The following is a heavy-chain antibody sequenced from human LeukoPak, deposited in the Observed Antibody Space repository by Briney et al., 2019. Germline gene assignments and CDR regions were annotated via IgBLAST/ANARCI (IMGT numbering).Heavy chain of an antibody. J-gene: IGHJ4*02. Sequence: SETLSLTCTVSGGSISNYYWSWLRQPPGKGLEWIGHIYSTGSTTYSPSLKSRVIMSADTSKNQFSLKVTSVTAADTAVYYCARHRPEGSYPLDSWGQGALSPSPQ. CDR3: ARHRPEGSYPLDS. V-gene: IGHV4-59*08. CDR2: IYSTGST. CDR1: GGSISNYY.